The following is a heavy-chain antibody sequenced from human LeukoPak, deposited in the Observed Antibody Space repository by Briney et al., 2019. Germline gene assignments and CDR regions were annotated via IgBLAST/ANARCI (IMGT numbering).Heavy chain of an antibody. V-gene: IGHV1-69*05. CDR1: GGTFSSYA. Sequence: SVKVSCKASGGTFSSYAISWVRQAPGQGLEWMGGIIPIFGTANYAQKFQGRVTITTDESTSTAYMELSRLRSDDTAVYYCAREWELIFDYWGQGTLVTVSS. D-gene: IGHD1-26*01. CDR2: IIPIFGTA. J-gene: IGHJ4*02. CDR3: AREWELIFDY.